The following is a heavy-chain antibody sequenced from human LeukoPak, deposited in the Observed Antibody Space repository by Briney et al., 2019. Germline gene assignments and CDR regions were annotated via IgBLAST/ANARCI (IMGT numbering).Heavy chain of an antibody. D-gene: IGHD3-10*01. CDR1: GYSFSINSAA. CDR3: ARGVRGVNDY. CDR2: TYYRSNWYN. J-gene: IGHJ4*02. Sequence: SQTLSLTCAISGYSFSINSAAWNWIRQSPSRGLESLGRTYYRSNWYNDYAVSVKSRISINPETSKNQFSLQLTSVTPEDKAMYYCARGVRGVNDYWGQGKLVTVSS. V-gene: IGHV6-1*01.